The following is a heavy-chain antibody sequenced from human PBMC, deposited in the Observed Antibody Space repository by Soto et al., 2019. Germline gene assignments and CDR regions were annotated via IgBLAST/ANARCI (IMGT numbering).Heavy chain of an antibody. D-gene: IGHD2-21*02. CDR2: IIPIFGTA. CDR1: GGTFSSYA. V-gene: IGHV1-69*06. Sequence: QVQLVQSGAEVKKPGSSVKVSCKASGGTFSSYAISWVRQAPGQGLEWMGGIIPIFGTANYAQKFQGRVTITADKSTSTAYMELSSLRSEDTAVYYCARGPGGGDPPLYYYYGMDVWGQGTTVTVSS. CDR3: ARGPGGGDPPLYYYYGMDV. J-gene: IGHJ6*02.